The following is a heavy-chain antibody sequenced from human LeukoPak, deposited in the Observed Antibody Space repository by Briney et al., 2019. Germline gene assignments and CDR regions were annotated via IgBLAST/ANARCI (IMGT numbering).Heavy chain of an antibody. V-gene: IGHV4-34*01. J-gene: IGHJ4*02. Sequence: PSETLSLTCAVYGGSFSGYYWSWIRQPPGKGLEWIGEINHSGSTNYNPSLKSRVTISVDTSKNQFPLKLSSVTAADTAVYYCARDGGWYGDYWGQGTLVTVSS. CDR2: INHSGST. CDR1: GGSFSGYY. D-gene: IGHD6-19*01. CDR3: ARDGGWYGDY.